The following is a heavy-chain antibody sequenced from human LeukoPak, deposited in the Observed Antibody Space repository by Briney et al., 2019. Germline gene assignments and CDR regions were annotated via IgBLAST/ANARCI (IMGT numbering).Heavy chain of an antibody. J-gene: IGHJ1*01. CDR1: GYTFTSYY. V-gene: IGHV1-46*01. D-gene: IGHD2-15*01. CDR2: IDLSGDRT. CDR3: ARDSSDIRSLIAH. Sequence: GASVKVSCKASGYTFTSYYLHWVRQAPGQGLEWMGTIDLSGDRTSYAQKIQGRVTMTRDTSTSTVYMELSSLTSEDTAVYYCARDSSDIRSLIAHWGQGTLVTVSS.